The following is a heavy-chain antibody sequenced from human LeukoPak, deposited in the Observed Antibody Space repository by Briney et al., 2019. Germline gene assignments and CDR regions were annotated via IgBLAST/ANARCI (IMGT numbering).Heavy chain of an antibody. CDR3: ARDSYDSSGYSYFDY. D-gene: IGHD3-22*01. J-gene: IGHJ4*02. CDR2: INPSSGGT. CDR1: GYTFTSHY. V-gene: IGHV1-46*01. Sequence: ASAKVSCKASGYTFTSHYMHWVRQAPGQGLEWMGIINPSSGGTSYTQKFQGRVTMTRDTSTSTVYVELSSLRSEDSAVYYCARDSYDSSGYSYFDYWGQGTLVTVSS.